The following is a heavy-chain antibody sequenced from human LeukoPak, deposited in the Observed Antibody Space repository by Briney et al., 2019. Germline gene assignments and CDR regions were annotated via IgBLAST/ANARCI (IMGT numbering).Heavy chain of an antibody. Sequence: SETLSLTCTVSGYSINSGYCWGWIRQPPGKGLEWLGTIYHSGSTYYNPSLKSRVTISLDTSKNQFSLKLSSVTGADTAVYYCARGEYDFWSGYYGYWGQGTLVTVSS. J-gene: IGHJ4*02. CDR1: GYSINSGYC. CDR3: ARGEYDFWSGYYGY. D-gene: IGHD3-3*01. V-gene: IGHV4-38-2*02. CDR2: IYHSGST.